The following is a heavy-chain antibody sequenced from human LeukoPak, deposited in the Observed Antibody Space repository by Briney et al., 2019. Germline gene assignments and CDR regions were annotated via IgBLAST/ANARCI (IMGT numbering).Heavy chain of an antibody. CDR1: GGSFSGYY. V-gene: IGHV4-34*01. J-gene: IGHJ6*02. Sequence: SETLSLTCAVYGGSFSGYYWSWIRQPPGKGLEWIGEINHSGSTNYNPSLKSRVTISVDTSKNQFSLKLSSVTAADTAVYYCARLWYYYGSGSYYRPFYYYYGMDAWGQGTTVTVSS. CDR2: INHSGST. CDR3: ARLWYYYGSGSYYRPFYYYYGMDA. D-gene: IGHD3-10*01.